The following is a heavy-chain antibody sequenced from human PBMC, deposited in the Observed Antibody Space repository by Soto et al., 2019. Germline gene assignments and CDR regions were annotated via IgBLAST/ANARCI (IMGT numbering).Heavy chain of an antibody. J-gene: IGHJ5*02. CDR1: GFTFSNAG. CDR2: IKSKTDGGTT. Sequence: GGSLRLSCAASGFTFSNAGMSWVRQAPGKGLEWVGRIKSKTDGGTTDYAAPVKGRFTISRDDSKNMLYLQMNSLKTEDTAVYYCTTDPLTMLVVGLSWFDTWGQGTLVTVSS. CDR3: TTDPLTMLVVGLSWFDT. D-gene: IGHD3-22*01. V-gene: IGHV3-15*01.